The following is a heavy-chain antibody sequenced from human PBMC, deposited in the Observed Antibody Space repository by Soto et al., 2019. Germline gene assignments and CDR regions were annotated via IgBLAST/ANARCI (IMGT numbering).Heavy chain of an antibody. J-gene: IGHJ3*02. CDR1: GGTFSSYW. CDR2: VKSDGTTT. D-gene: IGHD6-19*01. CDR3: LGGRGWYRYDAFDM. Sequence: QLVESGGGLAQPGGSLRLSCAASGGTFSSYWIHWVRQAPGKGLVWVSRVKSDGTTTSYADSVRGRFTISRDNAKNTVDLQINSLRAEETAVYYCLGGRGWYRYDAFDMWGQGTMVTVSS. V-gene: IGHV3-74*01.